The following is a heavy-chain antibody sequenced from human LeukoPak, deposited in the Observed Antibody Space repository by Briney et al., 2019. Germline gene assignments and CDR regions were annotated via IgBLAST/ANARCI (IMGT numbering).Heavy chain of an antibody. CDR2: ISSSSSYI. Sequence: GGSLRLSCAASGFTFSNYAMHWVRQAPGKGLEWVSSISSSSSYIYYADSVKGRFTISRDNAKNSLYLQMNSLRAEDTAVYYCAVASMVTGDGMDVWGQGTTVTVSS. CDR3: AVASMVTGDGMDV. V-gene: IGHV3-21*01. J-gene: IGHJ6*02. D-gene: IGHD3-10*01. CDR1: GFTFSNYA.